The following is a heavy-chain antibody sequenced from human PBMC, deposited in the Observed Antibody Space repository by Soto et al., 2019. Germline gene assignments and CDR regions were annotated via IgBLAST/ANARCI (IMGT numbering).Heavy chain of an antibody. D-gene: IGHD2-21*01. Sequence: QITLKASGPTLVKPTQTLTLTFTCTGFSISTSGLGVGWLRPPPGKALEWLALTYWDDDKRYSPSRKSRLTITKDTSKIQGVLTMTNMDPVDTATYYCAHRCGEVGEGYFDYWGQGTLVTVSS. CDR2: TYWDDDK. V-gene: IGHV2-5*02. CDR1: GFSISTSGLG. J-gene: IGHJ4*02. CDR3: AHRCGEVGEGYFDY.